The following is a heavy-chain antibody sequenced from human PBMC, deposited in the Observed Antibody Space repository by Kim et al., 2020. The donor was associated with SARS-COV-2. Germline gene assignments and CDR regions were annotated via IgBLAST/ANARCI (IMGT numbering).Heavy chain of an antibody. CDR2: ISAYNGNT. CDR1: GYTFTSYG. Sequence: ASVKVSCKASGYTFTSYGISWVRQAPGQGLEWMGWISAYNGNTNYAQKLQGRVTMTTDTSTSTAYMELRSLRSDDTAVYYCARDGLRYFDWLKVDYYYGMDVWGQGTTVTVSS. V-gene: IGHV1-18*01. D-gene: IGHD3-9*01. J-gene: IGHJ6*02. CDR3: ARDGLRYFDWLKVDYYYGMDV.